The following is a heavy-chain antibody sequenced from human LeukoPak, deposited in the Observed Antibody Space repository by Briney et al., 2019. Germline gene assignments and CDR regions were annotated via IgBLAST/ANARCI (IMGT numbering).Heavy chain of an antibody. V-gene: IGHV4-34*01. CDR2: INHSGST. Sequence: PSETLSLTCAVYGGSFSGYYWSWIRQPPGKGLEWIGEINHSGSTNYNPSLKSRVTISVDTSKNQISLKLSSVTAADTAVYYCARGRMATDTERGPYYFDYWGQGTLVTVSS. CDR3: ARGRMATDTERGPYYFDY. CDR1: GGSFSGYY. D-gene: IGHD5-24*01. J-gene: IGHJ4*02.